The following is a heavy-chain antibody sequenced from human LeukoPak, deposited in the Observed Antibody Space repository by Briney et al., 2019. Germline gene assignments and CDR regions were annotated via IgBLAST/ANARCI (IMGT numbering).Heavy chain of an antibody. CDR1: GFTFSSYA. CDR2: ISYDGSNK. CDR3: AREGGGFGEFDAFDI. J-gene: IGHJ3*02. D-gene: IGHD3-10*01. Sequence: GGSLRLSCAASGFTFSSYAMHWVRQAPGKGLEWVAVISYDGSNKYYADSVKGRFTISRDNSKNTLYLQMNSLRAEDTAVYYCAREGGGFGEFDAFDIWGQGTMVTVSS. V-gene: IGHV3-30-3*01.